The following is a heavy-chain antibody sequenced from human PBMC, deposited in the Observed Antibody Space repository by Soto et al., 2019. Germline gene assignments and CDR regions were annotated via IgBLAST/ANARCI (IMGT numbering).Heavy chain of an antibody. CDR1: GYDFTSYW. CDR2: IYPDDSNA. CDR3: PRLSITVAGGTDYAMNV. J-gene: IGHJ6*02. Sequence: GESLKISCKGSGYDFTSYWIAWVRQKSGKGLEWMVIIYPDDSNAIYSPTFQGQVTISADKSISTAYLQWSTLKASDTAMYYCPRLSITVAGGTDYAMNVWGQGTTVTVSS. D-gene: IGHD6-19*01. V-gene: IGHV5-51*01.